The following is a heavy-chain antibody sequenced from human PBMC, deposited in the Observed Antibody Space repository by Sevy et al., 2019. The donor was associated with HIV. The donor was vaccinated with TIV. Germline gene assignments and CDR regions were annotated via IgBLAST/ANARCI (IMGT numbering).Heavy chain of an antibody. V-gene: IGHV3-74*01. CDR1: GITLTPYW. Sequence: GGSLRLSCAASGITLTPYWMHWVRHVPGKGLVWVSRINSDGSSTSYAESVKGRFTISRDNGKNPLFLEMNNLGVEDTAVYYCTREASAAGTSFGLDVWGQGTTVTVSS. CDR3: TREASAAGTSFGLDV. CDR2: INSDGSST. J-gene: IGHJ6*02. D-gene: IGHD6-13*01.